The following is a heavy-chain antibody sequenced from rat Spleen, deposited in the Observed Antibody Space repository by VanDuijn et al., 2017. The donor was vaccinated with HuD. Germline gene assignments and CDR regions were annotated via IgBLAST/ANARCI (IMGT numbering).Heavy chain of an antibody. Sequence: EVQLVESGGGLVQPGRSLKVSCAASGFTFSDYYMAWVRQAPSKGLEWVASISPSGDSTYYRDSVKGRLTVSRDDAQRILFLQMDSLRSEDTATYYCARRQFGVGYVMDAWGQGASVTVSS. CDR3: ARRQFGVGYVMDA. D-gene: IGHD4-4*01. V-gene: IGHV5-25*01. J-gene: IGHJ4*01. CDR2: ISPSGDST. CDR1: GFTFSDYY.